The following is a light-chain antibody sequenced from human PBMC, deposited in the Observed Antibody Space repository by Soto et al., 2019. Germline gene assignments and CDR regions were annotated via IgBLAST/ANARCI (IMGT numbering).Light chain of an antibody. CDR3: RSYTSSSTPVV. Sequence: QSVLTQPASVSGSPGQSITISCTGTSSDVGGYNYVSWYQQHPGKAPKLMIYEVSNRPSGVSNRFSGSKSGNTASLTISGLQAEHEADYYCRSYTSSSTPVVFGGGTKLTVL. CDR1: SSDVGGYNY. V-gene: IGLV2-14*01. J-gene: IGLJ2*01. CDR2: EVS.